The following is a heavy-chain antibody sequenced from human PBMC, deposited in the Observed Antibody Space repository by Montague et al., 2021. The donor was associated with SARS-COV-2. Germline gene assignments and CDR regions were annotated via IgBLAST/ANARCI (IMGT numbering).Heavy chain of an antibody. CDR3: RVGNYYDSISDY. CDR1: GFTFSSYA. D-gene: IGHD3-22*01. Sequence: SLRLSCAVSGFTFSSYAMSWVRQAPGKGLEWVSAISGSGGSTYYADSVKGRFTISRDNSKNTLYLQMNSLRAEDTAVYYCRVGNYYDSISDYWGQGTLVTVSS. CDR2: ISGSGGST. J-gene: IGHJ4*02. V-gene: IGHV3-23*01.